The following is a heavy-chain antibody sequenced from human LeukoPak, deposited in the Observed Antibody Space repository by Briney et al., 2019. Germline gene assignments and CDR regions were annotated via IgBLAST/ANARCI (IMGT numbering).Heavy chain of an antibody. CDR3: AREDYGNYYFDY. CDR2: ISYNGNNE. CDR1: GFTFSHYA. V-gene: IGHV3-30*14. D-gene: IGHD2/OR15-2a*01. J-gene: IGHJ4*02. Sequence: PGGSLRLSCAASGFTFSHYAMHWVRQAPGTGLEWLTVISYNGNNEYYTDSVKGRFTISRDNFKNTPYLHMNSLRVEDTAVYYCAREDYGNYYFDYWGQGTLVTVSS.